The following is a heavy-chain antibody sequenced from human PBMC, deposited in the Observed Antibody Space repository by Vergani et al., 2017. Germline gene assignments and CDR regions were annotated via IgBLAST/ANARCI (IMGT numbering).Heavy chain of an antibody. D-gene: IGHD3-3*01. V-gene: IGHV3-7*01. J-gene: IGHJ4*02. Sequence: EVQLVESGGGLVQPGGSLRLSCAASGFTFSSYWMSWVRQAPGKGLEWVANIKKDGSEKSYVDSVKGPFTISRDNAKNSLYLQMNSRGSEDTAVYYCASNAPYYDFWSGYYTNYPNFDYWGQGTLVTGSS. CDR2: IKKDGSEK. CDR1: GFTFSSYW. CDR3: ASNAPYYDFWSGYYTNYPNFDY.